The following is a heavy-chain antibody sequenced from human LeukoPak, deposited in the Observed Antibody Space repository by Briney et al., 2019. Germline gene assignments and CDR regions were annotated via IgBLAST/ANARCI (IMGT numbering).Heavy chain of an antibody. Sequence: PGGSLRLSCAASGFTFSSYSLNWVRPAPGEGLGWVSSLSSSSSYIYYADSVKGRFTISRDNAKNSLYLQMNSLRAEDTAVYYCARDDDSSGYYYGGDYWGQGTLVTVSS. D-gene: IGHD3-22*01. CDR1: GFTFSSYS. CDR3: ARDDDSSGYYYGGDY. CDR2: LSSSSSYI. J-gene: IGHJ4*02. V-gene: IGHV3-21*01.